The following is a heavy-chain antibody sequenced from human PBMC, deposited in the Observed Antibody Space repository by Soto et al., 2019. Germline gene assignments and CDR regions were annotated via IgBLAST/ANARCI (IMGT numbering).Heavy chain of an antibody. CDR1: GFTFSSYS. V-gene: IGHV3-21*01. CDR2: ISSSSSYI. D-gene: IGHD3-3*01. CDR3: ARDYPQPSPQYDFWSGYYRPFDY. J-gene: IGHJ4*02. Sequence: GGSLRLSCAASGFTFSSYSMNWVRQAPGKGLEWVSSISSSSSYIYYADSVKGRFTISRDNAKNSLYLQMNSLRAEDTAVYYCARDYPQPSPQYDFWSGYYRPFDYWGQGTLVTVSS.